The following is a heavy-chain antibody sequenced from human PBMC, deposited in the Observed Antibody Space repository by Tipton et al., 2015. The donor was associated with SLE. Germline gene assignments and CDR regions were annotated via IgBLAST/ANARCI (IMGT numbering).Heavy chain of an antibody. D-gene: IGHD2-21*01. V-gene: IGHV4-38-2*01. Sequence: TLSLTCAISGYSITSGYYWAWLRQPPGKGLEWIGTSHHRGNPYYNPSLGSRGTISVDTSKSHFSLKLTSVTATDTAVYYCVRQRLWSDYWGQGNLVTVSS. CDR2: SHHRGNP. CDR3: VRQRLWSDY. J-gene: IGHJ4*02. CDR1: GYSITSGYY.